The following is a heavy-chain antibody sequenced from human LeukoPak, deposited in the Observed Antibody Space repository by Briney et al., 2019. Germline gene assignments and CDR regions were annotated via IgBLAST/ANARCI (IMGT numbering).Heavy chain of an antibody. V-gene: IGHV4-4*07. J-gene: IGHJ6*02. CDR3: ARTGSSSLYYYGMDV. CDR2: IYTSGST. Sequence: SETLFLTCTVSGGSISSYYWSWIRQPAAKGLEWIGRIYTSGSTNYNPSLKSRVTMSVDTSKNQFSLKLSSVTAADTAVYYCARTGSSSLYYYGMDVWGQGTTVTVSS. D-gene: IGHD6-6*01. CDR1: GGSISSYY.